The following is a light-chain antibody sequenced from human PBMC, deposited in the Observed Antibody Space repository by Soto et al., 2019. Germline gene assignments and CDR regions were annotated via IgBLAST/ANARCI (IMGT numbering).Light chain of an antibody. CDR2: GVS. J-gene: IGKJ2*01. CDR1: QSVTNNY. V-gene: IGKV3-20*01. Sequence: SVLTQSPGTLSLSPGERATLSCRATQSVTNNYFAWYQQKPGQSPRLLIYGVSSKATDIPDRFSGSGSRTDFTLTISRLEPEDFVVYYCQQYSSLPHTCGQGTKLEVK. CDR3: QQYSSLPHT.